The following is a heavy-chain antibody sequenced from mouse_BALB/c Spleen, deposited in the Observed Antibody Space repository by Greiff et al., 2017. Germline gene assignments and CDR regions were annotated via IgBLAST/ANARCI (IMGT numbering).Heavy chain of an antibody. Sequence: EVQLVESGGGLVQPGGSRKLSCAASGFTFSSFGMHWVRQAPEKGLEWVAYISSGSSTIYYADTVKGRFTISRDNPKNTLFLQMTSLRSEDTAMYYCARWGGYGWFAYWGQGTLVTVSA. CDR2: ISSGSSTI. D-gene: IGHD1-2*01. CDR1: GFTFSSFG. CDR3: ARWGGYGWFAY. J-gene: IGHJ3*01. V-gene: IGHV5-17*02.